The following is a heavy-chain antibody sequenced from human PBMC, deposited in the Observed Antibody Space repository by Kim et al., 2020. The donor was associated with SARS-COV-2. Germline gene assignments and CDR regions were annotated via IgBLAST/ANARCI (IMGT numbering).Heavy chain of an antibody. CDR3: AREGSSWDY. Sequence: GSTSYAQKFQGRVTMTRDTSTSTVYMELSSLRSEDTAVYYCAREGSSWDYWGQGTLVTVSS. V-gene: IGHV1-46*01. J-gene: IGHJ4*02. CDR2: GST. D-gene: IGHD6-13*01.